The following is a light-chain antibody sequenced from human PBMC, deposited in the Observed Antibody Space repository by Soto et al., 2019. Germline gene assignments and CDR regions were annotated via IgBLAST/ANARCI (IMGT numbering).Light chain of an antibody. Sequence: DTQMTQSPSTLSASVGDRVTITCRASQSISSWLAWYQQKPGTAPKLLIYKSSSLEGGVPSRFSGSGSGTEFTLTISSLQPDDYATYYCQQYGSYSPSTFGQGTKVEIK. V-gene: IGKV1-5*03. CDR1: QSISSW. CDR3: QQYGSYSPST. CDR2: KSS. J-gene: IGKJ1*01.